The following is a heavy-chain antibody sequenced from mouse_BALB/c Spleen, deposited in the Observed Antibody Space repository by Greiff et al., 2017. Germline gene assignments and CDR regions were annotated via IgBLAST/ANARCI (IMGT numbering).Heavy chain of an antibody. CDR1: GYTFTSYW. J-gene: IGHJ2*01. CDR3: TGLTTAPYLDY. CDR2: IYPGNSDT. D-gene: IGHD1-2*01. V-gene: IGHV1-5*01. Sequence: VQLQQSGTVLARPGASVKMSCKASGYTFTSYWMHWVKQRPGQGLEWIGAIYPGNSDTSYNQKFKGKAKLTAVTSTSTAYMELSSLTNEDSAVYYCTGLTTAPYLDYWGQGTTLTVSS.